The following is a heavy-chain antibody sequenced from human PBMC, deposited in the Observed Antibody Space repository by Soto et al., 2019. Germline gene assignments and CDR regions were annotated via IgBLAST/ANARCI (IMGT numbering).Heavy chain of an antibody. D-gene: IGHD2-15*01. CDR2: IIPILGIA. CDR1: GGTFSSYT. CDR3: ARTSGYCSGGSCYGDDY. V-gene: IGHV1-69*02. J-gene: IGHJ4*02. Sequence: GASVKVSCKASGGTFSSYTISWVRQAPGQGLEWMGRIIPILGIANYAQKFQGRVTITADKSTSTAYMELSSLRSEDTAVYYCARTSGYCSGGSCYGDDYWGQGTLVTVSS.